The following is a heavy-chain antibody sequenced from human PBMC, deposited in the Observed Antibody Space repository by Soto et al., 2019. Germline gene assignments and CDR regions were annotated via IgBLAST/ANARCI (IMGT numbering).Heavy chain of an antibody. V-gene: IGHV3-23*01. CDR2: ISSNSAAT. CDR1: GFSFSTCA. Sequence: EVQLLESGGGLVQPGGSLRLSCVASGFSFSTCAMGWVRQAPGKGLEWVSLISSNSAATYYTDSVKGRFTISRDNSKNTLYLQMNSLRAEDTAIYNCATQDFRGATGTTWGQRTLVTVSS. CDR3: ATQDFRGATGTT. D-gene: IGHD1-1*01. J-gene: IGHJ4*02.